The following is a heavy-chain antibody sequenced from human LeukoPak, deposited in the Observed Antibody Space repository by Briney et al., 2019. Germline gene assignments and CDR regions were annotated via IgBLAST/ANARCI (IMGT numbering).Heavy chain of an antibody. D-gene: IGHD6-19*01. V-gene: IGHV3-23*01. J-gene: IGHJ4*02. CDR2: ISGSGGST. Sequence: GGSLRLSCAASAFTFSSYGMHWVRQAPGKGLEWVSAISGSGGSTYYADSVKGRFTISRDNSKNTLYLQMNSLRAEDTAVYYCAKRSSGPYYFDYWGQGTLVTVSS. CDR1: AFTFSSYG. CDR3: AKRSSGPYYFDY.